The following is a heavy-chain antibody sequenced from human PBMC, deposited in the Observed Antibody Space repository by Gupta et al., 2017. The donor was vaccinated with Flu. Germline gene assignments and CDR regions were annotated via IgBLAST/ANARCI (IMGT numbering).Heavy chain of an antibody. CDR2: IYPGDSDT. CDR1: GSSFTSYW. CDR3: ARPGRKYYGSGSPLEDHFDY. Sequence: EVQLVLPGADVKQPGESLKLSCKSSGSSFTSYWSGWVRGLPGKGLEWMGIIYPGDSDTRYSPSFQGQVTISADQSISTAYLQWSSLKASDTAMYYCARPGRKYYGSGSPLEDHFDYWGQGTLVTVSS. D-gene: IGHD3-10*01. J-gene: IGHJ4*02. V-gene: IGHV5-51*03.